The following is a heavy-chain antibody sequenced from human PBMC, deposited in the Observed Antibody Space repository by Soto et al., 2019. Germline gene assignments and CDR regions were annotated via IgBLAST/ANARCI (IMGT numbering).Heavy chain of an antibody. CDR3: ARGSDCGGDCYQGYGYYYYGMDV. V-gene: IGHV1-69*13. D-gene: IGHD2-21*02. Sequence: PGASVKVSCKASGGTFSSYAISWVRQAPGQGLEWMGGIIPIFGTANYAQKFQGRVTITADESTSTAYMELSSLRSEDTAVYYCARGSDCGGDCYQGYGYYYYGMDVWGQGTTVTVSS. CDR1: GGTFSSYA. J-gene: IGHJ6*02. CDR2: IIPIFGTA.